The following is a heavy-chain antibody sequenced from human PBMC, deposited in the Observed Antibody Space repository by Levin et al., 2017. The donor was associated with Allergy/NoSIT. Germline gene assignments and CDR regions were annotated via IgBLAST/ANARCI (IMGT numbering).Heavy chain of an antibody. J-gene: IGHJ4*02. CDR2: INAANGDT. D-gene: IGHD4-17*01. Sequence: ASVKVSCKASGYTFRSYSMHWVRQAPGQRPEWMGWINAANGDTTYSQKFQGRIIMTRDTFASTAYMELTSLRSEDTAVDYCARNPQGTVLYDYWGQRTLVTVSS. CDR3: ARNPQGTVLYDY. V-gene: IGHV1-3*01. CDR1: GYTFRSYS.